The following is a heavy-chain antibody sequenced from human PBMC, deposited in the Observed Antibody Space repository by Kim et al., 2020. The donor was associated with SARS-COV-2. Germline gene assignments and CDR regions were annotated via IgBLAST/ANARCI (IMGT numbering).Heavy chain of an antibody. J-gene: IGHJ6*03. Sequence: GGSLRLSCAASGFTFSSYEMNWVRQAPGKGLEWVSYISSSGSTIYYADSVKGRFTISRDNAKNSLYLQMNSLRAEDTAVYYCARVGWLRYQPLLPNYYYYYMDVWGKGTTVTVSS. V-gene: IGHV3-48*03. CDR3: ARVGWLRYQPLLPNYYYYYMDV. CDR2: ISSSGSTI. D-gene: IGHD2-2*01. CDR1: GFTFSSYE.